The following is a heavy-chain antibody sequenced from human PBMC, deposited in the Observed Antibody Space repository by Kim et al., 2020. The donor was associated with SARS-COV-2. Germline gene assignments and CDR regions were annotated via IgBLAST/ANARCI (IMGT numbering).Heavy chain of an antibody. CDR2: IYTGGST. CDR3: ARFGSRDSYVPYLDL. CDR1: GFIVSSDH. V-gene: IGHV3-66*01. D-gene: IGHD5-18*01. Sequence: GGSLRLSCAASGFIVSSDHMNWVRQAPGKGLEWVSIIYTGGSTDYADSVKGRFIVSRDNSKNTVSLQMNSLRDEDTAVYYCARFGSRDSYVPYLDLWGQGTQVSVSS. J-gene: IGHJ4*02.